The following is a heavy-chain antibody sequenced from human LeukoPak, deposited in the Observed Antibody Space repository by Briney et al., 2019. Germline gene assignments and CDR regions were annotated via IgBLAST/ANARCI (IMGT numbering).Heavy chain of an antibody. CDR1: GFSFSNYA. J-gene: IGHJ1*01. Sequence: GGSLTLSCAASGFSFSNYAMNWVRQAPGKGLEGVSVISVSGCRTYYADSGKCRFTISRDNSKNTLYLEMNSLRAEDTAVYNCAKEHYDSSGYYYRYFQHWGQGTLVSVSS. V-gene: IGHV3-23*01. CDR2: ISVSGCRT. D-gene: IGHD3-22*01. CDR3: AKEHYDSSGYYYRYFQH.